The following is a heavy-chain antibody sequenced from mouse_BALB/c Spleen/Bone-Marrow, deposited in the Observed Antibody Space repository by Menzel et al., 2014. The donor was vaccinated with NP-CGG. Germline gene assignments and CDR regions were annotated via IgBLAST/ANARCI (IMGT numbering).Heavy chain of an antibody. D-gene: IGHD1-1*01. CDR1: GYSFINYY. CDR2: INPSNGGT. Sequence: VQLQQSGAELVKPGASVKLSCKASGYSFINYYMYWVKRRPGQGLEWIGEINPSNGGTNFNEKFKNKATLTVDKSSSTAYMQLSSLTSEDSAVYYCTRSNYGYWYFDVWGAGTTVTVSS. J-gene: IGHJ1*01. V-gene: IGHV1S81*02. CDR3: TRSNYGYWYFDV.